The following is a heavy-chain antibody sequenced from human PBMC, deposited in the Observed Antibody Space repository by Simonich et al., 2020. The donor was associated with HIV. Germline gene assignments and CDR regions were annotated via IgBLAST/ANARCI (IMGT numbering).Heavy chain of an antibody. J-gene: IGHJ1*01. CDR2: INHSGST. V-gene: IGHV4-34*01. Sequence: QVQLQQWGAGLLKPSETLSLTCAVYGGSFSGYYWSWIRQPPGKGLGWFGEINHSGSTNYNPSLKSRVTISVDTSKNQFSLKLSSVTAADTAVYYCARLTAGGLGEYFQHWGQGTLVTVSS. CDR1: GGSFSGYY. CDR3: ARLTAGGLGEYFQH. D-gene: IGHD6-13*01.